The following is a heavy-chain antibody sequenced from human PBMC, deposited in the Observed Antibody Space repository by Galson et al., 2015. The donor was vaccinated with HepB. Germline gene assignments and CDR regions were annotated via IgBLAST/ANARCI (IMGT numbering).Heavy chain of an antibody. CDR3: ARDHSAAKGAFDI. J-gene: IGHJ3*02. CDR2: ISYDGSNK. CDR1: GFTFSSYA. D-gene: IGHD2-15*01. V-gene: IGHV3-30-3*01. Sequence: SLRLSCAASGFTFSSYAMHWVRQAPGKGLEWVAVISYDGSNKYYADSVKGRFTISRDNSKNTLYLQMNSLRAEDTAVYYCARDHSAAKGAFDIWGQGTMVTVSS.